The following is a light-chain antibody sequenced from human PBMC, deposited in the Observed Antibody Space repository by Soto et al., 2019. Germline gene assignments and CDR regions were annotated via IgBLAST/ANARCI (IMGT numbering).Light chain of an antibody. CDR3: QQYNNWPQA. J-gene: IGKJ1*01. Sequence: EIVMTQSPATLSVPPGERATLSCRASQSISNNLGWYRQRPGQAPRLLIYGASTRATGIPARFSGSGSGTEFTLTISSLQSEDFAVYYCQQYNNWPQAFGQGTKV. CDR1: QSISNN. CDR2: GAS. V-gene: IGKV3-15*01.